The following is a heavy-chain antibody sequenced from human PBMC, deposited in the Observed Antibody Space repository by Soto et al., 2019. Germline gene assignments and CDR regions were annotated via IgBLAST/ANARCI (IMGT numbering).Heavy chain of an antibody. D-gene: IGHD6-13*01. Sequence: SETLSLTCTVSGGSISSGGYYWSWIRQHPGKGLEWIGYIYYSGSTYYNPSLKSRVTISADTSKNQFSLKLSSVTAADTAVYYCAGDSAPDQNKLHYHCTVTAFGGNGTTDPVS. J-gene: IGHJ6*03. CDR3: AGDSAPDQNKLHYHCTVTAF. V-gene: IGHV4-31*03. CDR2: IYYSGST. CDR1: GGSISSGGYY.